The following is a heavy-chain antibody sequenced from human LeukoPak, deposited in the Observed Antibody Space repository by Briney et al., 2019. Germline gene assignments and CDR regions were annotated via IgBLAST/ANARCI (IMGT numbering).Heavy chain of an antibody. CDR3: ARSNFESYYYDSSGSYAFDI. J-gene: IGHJ3*02. D-gene: IGHD3-22*01. CDR1: GGSISSGSYY. Sequence: SQTLSLTXTVSGGSISSGSYYWSWIRQPAGKGLEWIGRIYTSGSTNYNPSLKSRVTISVDTSKNQFSLKLSSVTAADTAVYYCARSNFESYYYDSSGSYAFDIWGQGTMVTVSS. V-gene: IGHV4-61*02. CDR2: IYTSGST.